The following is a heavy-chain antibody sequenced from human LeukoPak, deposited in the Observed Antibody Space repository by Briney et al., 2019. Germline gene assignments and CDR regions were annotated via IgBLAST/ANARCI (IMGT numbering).Heavy chain of an antibody. V-gene: IGHV3-7*03. J-gene: IGHJ6*02. Sequence: PGGSLRLSCAASGFTFSSYWMAWVRQTPGKGLEWVANIKHDASEKYYVDSVKGRFTISRDNSKNSLYLQMNSLRTEDTALYYCAKDIPPRVAKLYYYYYGMDVWGQGTTVTVSS. D-gene: IGHD1-26*01. CDR3: AKDIPPRVAKLYYYYYGMDV. CDR1: GFTFSSYW. CDR2: IKHDASEK.